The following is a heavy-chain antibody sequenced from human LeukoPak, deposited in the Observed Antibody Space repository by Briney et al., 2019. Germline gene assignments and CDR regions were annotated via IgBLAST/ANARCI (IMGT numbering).Heavy chain of an antibody. D-gene: IGHD3-16*01. V-gene: IGHV4-59*01. CDR1: GGSISSYY. Sequence: ASETLSLTCTVSGGSISSYYWSWIRQPPGKGLEWIGYIYYSGSTNYNPSLKSRVTISVDTSKNQSSLKLSSVTAADTAVYYCARRKGDPFDYWGQGTLVTVSS. CDR3: ARRKGDPFDY. J-gene: IGHJ4*02. CDR2: IYYSGST.